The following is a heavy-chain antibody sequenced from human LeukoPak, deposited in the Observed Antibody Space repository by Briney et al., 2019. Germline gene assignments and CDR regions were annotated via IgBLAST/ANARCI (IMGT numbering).Heavy chain of an antibody. Sequence: PGGSLRLSCAASGFTFSSYSMNWVRQAPGKGLEWVSSISSSSSYIYYADSVKGRFTISRDNAKNSLYLQMNSLRAEDTAVYYCAKGVSYYDSSGYYSHYYYYYMDVWGKGTTVTISS. CDR3: AKGVSYYDSSGYYSHYYYYYMDV. D-gene: IGHD3-22*01. V-gene: IGHV3-21*01. CDR1: GFTFSSYS. J-gene: IGHJ6*03. CDR2: ISSSSSYI.